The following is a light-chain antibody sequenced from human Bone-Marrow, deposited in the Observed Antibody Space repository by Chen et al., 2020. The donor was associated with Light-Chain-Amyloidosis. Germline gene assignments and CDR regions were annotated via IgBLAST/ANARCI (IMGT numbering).Light chain of an antibody. CDR3: QVWDRSSDRPV. CDR1: NIGSTS. J-gene: IGLJ3*02. V-gene: IGLV3-21*02. CDR2: DDS. Sequence: SYVVSLPRSVSVAPGQMATMACGGNNIGSTSVHWYQQTPGQAPLLVVYDDSDRPSGITERLSGANSGNTATLTISRVEAGDEADYYCQVWDRSSDRPVFGGGTKLTVL.